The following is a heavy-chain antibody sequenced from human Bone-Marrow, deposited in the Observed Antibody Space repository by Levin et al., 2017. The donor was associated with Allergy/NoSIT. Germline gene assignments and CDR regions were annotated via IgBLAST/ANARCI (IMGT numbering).Heavy chain of an antibody. CDR2: ISSSGTTI. V-gene: IGHV3-48*03. CDR3: AREPRWRRSFYYYYYGMDV. J-gene: IGHJ6*02. Sequence: GESLKISCAAPGFTFSSYEMNWVRQAPGKGLEWVSYISSSGTTIYYADSVKGRFTISRDNAKNSLYLQMNSLRAEDTAVYYCAREPRWRRSFYYYYYGMDVWGQGTTVTVSS. D-gene: IGHD4-23*01. CDR1: GFTFSSYE.